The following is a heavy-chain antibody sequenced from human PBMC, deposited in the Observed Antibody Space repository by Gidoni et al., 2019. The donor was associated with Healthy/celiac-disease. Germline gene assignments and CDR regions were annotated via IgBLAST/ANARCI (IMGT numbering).Heavy chain of an antibody. V-gene: IGHV3-48*02. CDR3: AREPPGGVYGDPNYYYYYGMDV. D-gene: IGHD4-17*01. J-gene: IGHJ6*02. Sequence: EVQLVEYGGGWVQPGGFLGLSGAASGFTFSSYSMNWVRQAPGKGLECVSYISSMSSTIYYADSVKGRFTISRDKSKNSLYLQMNSRRDEDTAVYYCAREPPGGVYGDPNYYYYYGMDVWGQGTTVTVSS. CDR1: GFTFSSYS. CDR2: ISSMSSTI.